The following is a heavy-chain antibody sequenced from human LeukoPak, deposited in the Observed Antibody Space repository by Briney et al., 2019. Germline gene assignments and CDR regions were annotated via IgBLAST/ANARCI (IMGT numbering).Heavy chain of an antibody. CDR1: GFTFSTYS. J-gene: IGHJ4*02. CDR3: AKDWFTMESTTFKGVFDY. Sequence: AGSLTLSCAASGFTFSTYSMNWFRQPPGKGLEWVAFIRYDGSNKYNADSMKGRFTVSRDNSKNTMYLQMKSLRAEDTAVYSCAKDWFTMESTTFKGVFDYWGQGKLVTVSS. CDR2: IRYDGSNK. D-gene: IGHD1-26*01. V-gene: IGHV3-30*02.